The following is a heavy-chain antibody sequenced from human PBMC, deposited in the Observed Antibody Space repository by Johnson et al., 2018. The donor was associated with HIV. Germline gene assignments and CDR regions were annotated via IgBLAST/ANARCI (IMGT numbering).Heavy chain of an antibody. CDR2: IKQDGSEK. D-gene: IGHD4-23*01. CDR3: ANLGDYGGNNGFDI. CDR1: GFAFDDYG. Sequence: EVHLVESGGGVVRPGGSLRLSCAASGFAFDDYGMSWVRQAPGKGLEWVANIKQDGSEKYYVDSVKGRFTISRDNAKNSLYLQMNSLTTEDTAVYYCANLGDYGGNNGFDIWGQGTMVTVSS. V-gene: IGHV3-7*01. J-gene: IGHJ3*02.